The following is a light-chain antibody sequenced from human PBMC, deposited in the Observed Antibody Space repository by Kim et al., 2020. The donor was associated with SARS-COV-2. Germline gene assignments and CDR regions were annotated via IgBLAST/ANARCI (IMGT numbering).Light chain of an antibody. V-gene: IGLV2-23*01. CDR1: SSDVGSYNL. Sequence: QSALTQPASVSGSPGQSITISCTGTSSDVGSYNLVSWYQQHPGKAPKLMIYEGSKRPSGVSNRFSGSKSGNMASLTISGLQAEDEADYYCCSYACSSTHVVFGGGTQLTVL. CDR3: CSYACSSTHVV. CDR2: EGS. J-gene: IGLJ2*01.